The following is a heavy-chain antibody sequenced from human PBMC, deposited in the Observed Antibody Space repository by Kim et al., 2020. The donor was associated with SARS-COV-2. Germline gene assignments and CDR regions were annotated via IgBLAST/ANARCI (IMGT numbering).Heavy chain of an antibody. CDR3: VSAGNGGWNWFDP. J-gene: IGHJ5*02. D-gene: IGHD2-8*01. CDR2: IYPADSDT. Sequence: GESLKISCKDSGYSFSNNWIAWVRQRPGKGLEWMGIIYPADSDTRYSPAFQGQVTISADTSISTAYLQWSSLQASDTATYYCVSAGNGGWNWFDPWGQGTLVTVSS. CDR1: GYSFSNNW. V-gene: IGHV5-51*01.